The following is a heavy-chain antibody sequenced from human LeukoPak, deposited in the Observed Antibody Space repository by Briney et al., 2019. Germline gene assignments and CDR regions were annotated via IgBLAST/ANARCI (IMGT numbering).Heavy chain of an antibody. CDR3: VTNYFDSSAYYPDFDY. J-gene: IGHJ4*02. D-gene: IGHD3-22*01. Sequence: GGSLRLSCAASGFTFSSYAMNWVRQAPLKGLEWVSAIRGSGRNTYYADSVKGRFTISRDNSKNTLYLQMNSLRAEDSAVYYCVTNYFDSSAYYPDFDYWGQGALVTVSS. CDR1: GFTFSSYA. V-gene: IGHV3-23*01. CDR2: IRGSGRNT.